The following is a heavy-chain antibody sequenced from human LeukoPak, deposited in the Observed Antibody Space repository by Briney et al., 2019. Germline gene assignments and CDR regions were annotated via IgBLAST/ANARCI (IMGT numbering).Heavy chain of an antibody. D-gene: IGHD6-19*01. Sequence: SETLSLTCTVSGYSISSGYYWGWIRQPPGKGLEWIGSIYHSGSTYYNPSLKSRVTISVDTSKNQFSLKLSSVTAADTAVYYCARDGGSGWFQGWFDPWGQGTLVTVSS. CDR3: ARDGGSGWFQGWFDP. V-gene: IGHV4-38-2*02. CDR1: GYSISSGYY. CDR2: IYHSGST. J-gene: IGHJ5*02.